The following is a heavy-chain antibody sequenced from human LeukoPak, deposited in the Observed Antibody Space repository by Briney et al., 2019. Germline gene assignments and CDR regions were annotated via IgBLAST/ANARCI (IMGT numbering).Heavy chain of an antibody. CDR1: GGSISSYY. J-gene: IGHJ5*02. Sequence: SETLSLTCTVSGGSISSYYWSWIRQPPGKGLEWIGYIYYSGSTNYNPSLKSRVTISVDTSKNQFSLKLSSVTAADTAVYYCARVTTYYYDSSEGSWLDPWGQGTLVTVSS. CDR2: IYYSGST. V-gene: IGHV4-59*01. D-gene: IGHD3-22*01. CDR3: ARVTTYYYDSSEGSWLDP.